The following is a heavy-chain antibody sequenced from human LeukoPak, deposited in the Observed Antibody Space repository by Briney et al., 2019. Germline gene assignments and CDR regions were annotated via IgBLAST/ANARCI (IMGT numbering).Heavy chain of an antibody. D-gene: IGHD2-8*01. J-gene: IGHJ4*02. Sequence: GGSLRLSRAASGFTFSSYGMPWVRQAPGKGLEWVAFIRYDGSNKYYADSVKGRVTISRDNSKNTLYLQMNSLRAEDTAVYYCATLYAIDYWGQGTLVSVSS. CDR2: IRYDGSNK. CDR1: GFTFSSYG. V-gene: IGHV3-30*02. CDR3: ATLYAIDY.